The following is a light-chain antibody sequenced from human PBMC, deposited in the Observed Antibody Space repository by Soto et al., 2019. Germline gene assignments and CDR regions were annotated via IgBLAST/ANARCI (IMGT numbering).Light chain of an antibody. CDR1: GSSLGTNT. V-gene: IGLV1-44*01. CDR2: GDN. Sequence: QSVLTQPPSASGTPGQRVTISFSGSGSSLGTNTVNWYRQLPGTAPKLLIYGDNQRPSGVPDRFSASKSGTSASLAISGLQSEDEADYYCSAWDGSLNNVLFGGGTKLTVL. J-gene: IGLJ2*01. CDR3: SAWDGSLNNVL.